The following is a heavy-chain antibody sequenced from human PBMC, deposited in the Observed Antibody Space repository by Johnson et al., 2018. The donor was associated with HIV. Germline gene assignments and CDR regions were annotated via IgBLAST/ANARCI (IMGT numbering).Heavy chain of an antibody. CDR2: IYSGGST. D-gene: IGHD6-13*01. Sequence: EVLLFESGGGLVQPGGSLRLSCVASGFNVSGNYMSWVRQAPGRGLEWVSVIYSGGSTYYADSVKGRFTISRDNSKNTLYLQMNTLRAEDTAVYYCARDFRYSSSWYDAFDIWGQGTLVTVSS. J-gene: IGHJ3*02. CDR3: ARDFRYSSSWYDAFDI. V-gene: IGHV3-66*01. CDR1: GFNVSGNY.